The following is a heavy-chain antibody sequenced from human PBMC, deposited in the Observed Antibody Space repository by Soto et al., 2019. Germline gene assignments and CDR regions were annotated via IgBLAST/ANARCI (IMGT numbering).Heavy chain of an antibody. J-gene: IGHJ5*02. CDR2: ITPFNGNT. D-gene: IGHD4-17*01. CDR1: GDTFTYRY. CDR3: ARGFGGDYGYFDP. Sequence: QMQLVQSGAEVKKTGSSVKVSCKVSGDTFTYRYLHWVRQAPGQALEWMGWITPFNGNTNYAQKFQDRVTITRDRSMSTAYMELSSLRSEDTAMYYCARGFGGDYGYFDPWGQGTLVTVSS. V-gene: IGHV1-45*02.